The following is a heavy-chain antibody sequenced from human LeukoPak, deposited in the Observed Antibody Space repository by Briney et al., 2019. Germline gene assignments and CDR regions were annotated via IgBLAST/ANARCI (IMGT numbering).Heavy chain of an antibody. J-gene: IGHJ4*02. CDR1: GGSFSGYS. CDR2: INHSGGT. CDR3: ARGVDYYGV. Sequence: PSETLSLTCAVYGGSFSGYSWNWIRQPPVRGLEWIGEINHSGGTNYNPSLKSRVTISVDTSKKQFSLKLSSVTAADTAVYYCARGVDYYGVWGQGTLVTVSS. D-gene: IGHD3-10*01. V-gene: IGHV4-34*01.